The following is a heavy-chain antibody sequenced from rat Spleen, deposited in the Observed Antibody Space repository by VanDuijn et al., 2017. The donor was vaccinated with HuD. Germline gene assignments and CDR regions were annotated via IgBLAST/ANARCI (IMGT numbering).Heavy chain of an antibody. CDR3: ARPANYGGGYYFDY. D-gene: IGHD1-11*01. CDR1: GFTYNDYA. Sequence: EVQLVESGGGLVQPGGSLKLSCAASGFTYNDYAMAWVRQAPAKGLEWVATISTGGGDTYYRDSVRGRFTISRDNAKSTLYLQVDSLTSEDTATYYCARPANYGGGYYFDYWGHGVMVTVSS. CDR2: ISTGGGDT. J-gene: IGHJ2*01. V-gene: IGHV5S23*01.